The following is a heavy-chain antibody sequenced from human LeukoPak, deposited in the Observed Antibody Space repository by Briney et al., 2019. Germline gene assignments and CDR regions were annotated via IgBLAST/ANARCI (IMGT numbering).Heavy chain of an antibody. CDR2: IYYSGST. CDR1: GGSISSSIYY. CDR3: ARGIMDV. V-gene: IGHV4-39*01. J-gene: IGHJ6*02. Sequence: SETLSLTCTVSGGSISSSIYYWGWIRQPPGKGLEWIGSIYYSGSTYYNPSLKSRVTISVDTSKNQFSLKLSSVTAADTAVYYCARGIMDVWGQGTTVTVSS.